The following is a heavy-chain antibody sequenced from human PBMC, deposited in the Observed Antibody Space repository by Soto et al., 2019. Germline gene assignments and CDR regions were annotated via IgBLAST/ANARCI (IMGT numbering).Heavy chain of an antibody. Sequence: ASVKVSCKASGYTFTGYYMHWARQAPGQGLEWMGWINPNSGGTNYAQKFQGWVTMTRDTSISTAYMELSRLRSDDTAVYYCARDPGITIFGVSRPDYYYGMDVWGQGTTVTVSS. CDR2: INPNSGGT. D-gene: IGHD3-3*01. CDR1: GYTFTGYY. V-gene: IGHV1-2*04. CDR3: ARDPGITIFGVSRPDYYYGMDV. J-gene: IGHJ6*02.